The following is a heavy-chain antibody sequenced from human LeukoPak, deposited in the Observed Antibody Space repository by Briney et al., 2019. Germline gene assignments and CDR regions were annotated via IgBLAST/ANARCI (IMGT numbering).Heavy chain of an antibody. J-gene: IGHJ4*02. D-gene: IGHD2/OR15-2a*01. V-gene: IGHV1-69*13. Sequence: SVKVSCKASGGTFSSYAISWVRQAPGQGLEWMGGIIPIFGTANYAQKFQGRVTITADESTSTAYMELSSLRSEDTAVYYCARSNTWDAPRSYWGQGTLVTVSS. CDR2: IIPIFGTA. CDR1: GGTFSSYA. CDR3: ARSNTWDAPRSY.